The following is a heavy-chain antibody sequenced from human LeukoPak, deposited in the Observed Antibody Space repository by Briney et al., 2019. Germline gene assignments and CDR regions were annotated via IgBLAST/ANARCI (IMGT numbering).Heavy chain of an antibody. CDR3: AKDQHGYDKPIDY. V-gene: IGHV3-30*02. CDR1: GFNFNDYG. Sequence: GGSLRLSCAASGFNFNDYGMHWVRQAPGKGLEWVAFIRFDGSDKYYADSVKARFTIPRDNSKNTLYLQINSLRDEDTAVYFCAKDQHGYDKPIDYWGQGTLVTVSS. CDR2: IRFDGSDK. D-gene: IGHD5-12*01. J-gene: IGHJ4*02.